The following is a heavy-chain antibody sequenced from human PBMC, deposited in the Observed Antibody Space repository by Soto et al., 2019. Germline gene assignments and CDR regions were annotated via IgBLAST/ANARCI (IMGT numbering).Heavy chain of an antibody. CDR2: IYYSGST. CDR3: AKGKGIAAVFDAFDI. Sequence: SETLSLTCTVSGGSISSSSYYWGWVRQPPGKGLEWIGSIYYSGSTYYNPSLKSRVTISVDTSKNQFSLKLSSVTAADTAVYYCAKGKGIAAVFDAFDIWGQGTMVTVSS. V-gene: IGHV4-39*01. CDR1: GGSISSSSYY. J-gene: IGHJ3*02. D-gene: IGHD6-13*01.